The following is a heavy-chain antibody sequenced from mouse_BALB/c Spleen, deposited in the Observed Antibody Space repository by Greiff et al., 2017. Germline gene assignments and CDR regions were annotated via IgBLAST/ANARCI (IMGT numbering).Heavy chain of an antibody. CDR3: TREGITTPPLFDY. Sequence: EVKLMESGGGLVKPGGSLKLSCAASGFTFSSYTMSWVRQTPEKRLEWVATISSGGSYTYYPDSVKGRFTISRDNAKNTLYLQMSSLKSEDTAMYYCTREGITTPPLFDYWGQGTTLTVSS. CDR1: GFTFSSYT. D-gene: IGHD1-2*01. V-gene: IGHV5-6-4*01. J-gene: IGHJ2*01. CDR2: ISSGGSYT.